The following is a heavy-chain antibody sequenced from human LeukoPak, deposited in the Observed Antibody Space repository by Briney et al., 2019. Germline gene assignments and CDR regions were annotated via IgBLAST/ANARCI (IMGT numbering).Heavy chain of an antibody. CDR3: TTFYHEYSPY. J-gene: IGHJ4*02. V-gene: IGHV3-15*01. CDR2: IKSNADGGAP. CDR1: GFSFMNAW. D-gene: IGHD2/OR15-2a*01. Sequence: GGYLRLSCAASGFSFMNAWMMWVRQAPGKGREWVGRIKSNADGGAPDYAAPARGRFTISRDDSKNTLYLQMNSLKTEDTAVYSCTTFYHEYSPYWGRGTLVTVSS.